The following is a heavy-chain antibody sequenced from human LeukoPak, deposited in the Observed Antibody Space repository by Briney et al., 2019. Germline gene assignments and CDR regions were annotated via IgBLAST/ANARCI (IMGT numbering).Heavy chain of an antibody. D-gene: IGHD5-12*01. CDR1: GGSISIGGYY. CDR3: ARAVKGYSGSNGVFSFDY. V-gene: IGHV4-31*03. CDR2: IYYSGST. Sequence: PSETLSLTCTVSGGSISIGGYYWSWIRQHPGKGLEWIGYIYYSGSTYYNPSLKSRVTISVDTSKNQFSLKLSSVTAADTAVYYCARAVKGYSGSNGVFSFDYWGQGTLVTVSS. J-gene: IGHJ4*02.